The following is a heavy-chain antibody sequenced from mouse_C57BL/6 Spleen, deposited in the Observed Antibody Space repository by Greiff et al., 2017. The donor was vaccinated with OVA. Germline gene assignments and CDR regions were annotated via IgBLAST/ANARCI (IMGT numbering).Heavy chain of an antibody. V-gene: IGHV1-59*01. Sequence: VQLQQPGAELVRPGTSVKLSCKASGYTFTSYWMHWVKQRPGQGLEWIGVIDPSDSYTNYNQKFKGKATLTVDTSSSTAYMQLSRLTSEDSAVYYCARRGIKGFLEYWGQGASVTVSS. D-gene: IGHD2-4*01. CDR3: ARRGIKGFLEY. J-gene: IGHJ4*01. CDR1: GYTFTSYW. CDR2: IDPSDSYT.